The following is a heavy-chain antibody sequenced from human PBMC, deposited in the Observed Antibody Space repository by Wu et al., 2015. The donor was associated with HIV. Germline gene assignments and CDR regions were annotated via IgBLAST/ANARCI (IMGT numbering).Heavy chain of an antibody. CDR2: IVPIFGTP. D-gene: IGHD2-8*02. CDR1: GYTFSTYA. Sequence: QVQLVQSGAEVKKPGSSVKVSCKASGYTFSTYAINWVRQAPGQGLEWMGGIVPIFGTPNYAQNFQGSVTVTADESTSTAYMELRSLRSDDTAVYYCARDLCVRGVCYRSPGDWFDPWGQGPWSPSPQ. V-gene: IGHV1-69*12. CDR3: ARDLCVRGVCYRSPGDWFDP. J-gene: IGHJ5*02.